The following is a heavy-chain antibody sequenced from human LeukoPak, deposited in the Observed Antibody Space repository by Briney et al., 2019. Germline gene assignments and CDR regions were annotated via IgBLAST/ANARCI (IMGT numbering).Heavy chain of an antibody. D-gene: IGHD2-15*01. CDR3: ATSRGGWVAPADY. CDR2: INSKSGGT. V-gene: IGHV1-2*02. J-gene: IGHJ4*02. Sequence: ASVKVSCKASGYTFSDYYMHWVRQAPGQGLEWMGWINSKSGGTNYAQKFQGRVTMTRDTSISILYMDLSSLRSDDTAMYYCATSRGGWVAPADYWGQGTLVSVSS. CDR1: GYTFSDYY.